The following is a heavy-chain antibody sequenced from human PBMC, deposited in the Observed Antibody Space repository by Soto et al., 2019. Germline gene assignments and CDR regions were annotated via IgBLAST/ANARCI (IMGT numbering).Heavy chain of an antibody. D-gene: IGHD2-15*01. V-gene: IGHV4-59*01. CDR1: GGSISSYY. J-gene: IGHJ4*02. CDR2: IYYSGST. CDR3: ARGCSGGCCQSDY. Sequence: QVQLQESGPGLVKPSETLSLTCTVSGGSISSYYWSWIRQPPGKGLEWIGYIYYSGSTNYNPSLKSRVTISVDTSKNQFSLKLSSVTAADTAVYYCARGCSGGCCQSDYWGQGTLVTVSS.